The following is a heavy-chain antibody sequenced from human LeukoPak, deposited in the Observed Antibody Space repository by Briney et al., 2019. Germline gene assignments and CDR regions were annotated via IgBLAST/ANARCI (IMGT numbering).Heavy chain of an antibody. J-gene: IGHJ6*03. V-gene: IGHV3-23*01. CDR2: ISGSGGST. Sequence: PGGSLRLSCAASGFTFSSYAMSWVRQAPGKGLEWVSAISGSGGSTYYADSVKGRFTISRDNSKNTLYLQMNSLRAEDTAVYYCARGGSYRYYYYYMDVWGKGTTVTISS. D-gene: IGHD1-26*01. CDR1: GFTFSSYA. CDR3: ARGGSYRYYYYYMDV.